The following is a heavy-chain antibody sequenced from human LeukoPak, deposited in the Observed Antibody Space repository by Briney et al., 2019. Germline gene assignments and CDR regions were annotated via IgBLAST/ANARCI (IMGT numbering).Heavy chain of an antibody. D-gene: IGHD2-2*01. CDR3: ARHRREYCSSTSCHYYYYYYMDV. CDR1: GGSISSSSYY. Sequence: KSSETLSLTCTVSGGSISSSSYYWGWIRQPPGKGLEWIGSIYYSGSTYYNPSLKSRVTISVDTSKNQFSQKLSSVTAADTAVYYCARHRREYCSSTSCHYYYYYYMDVWGKGTTVTVSS. J-gene: IGHJ6*03. V-gene: IGHV4-39*01. CDR2: IYYSGST.